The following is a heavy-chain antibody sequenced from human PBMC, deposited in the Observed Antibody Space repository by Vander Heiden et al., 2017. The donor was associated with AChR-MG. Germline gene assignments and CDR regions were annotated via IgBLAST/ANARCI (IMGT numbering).Heavy chain of an antibody. Sequence: QLQLQESGPGLVQPSETLSLTCTVSGGSISSSSYYWGWIRQPPGKGLEWIGSIYYSGSTYYNPSLKSRVTISVDTSKNQFSLKLSSVTAADTAVYYCARVLPAYYDILTGYQQSNWFDPWGQGTLVTVSS. CDR3: ARVLPAYYDILTGYQQSNWFDP. J-gene: IGHJ5*02. V-gene: IGHV4-39*01. CDR1: GGSISSSSYY. D-gene: IGHD3-9*01. CDR2: IYYSGST.